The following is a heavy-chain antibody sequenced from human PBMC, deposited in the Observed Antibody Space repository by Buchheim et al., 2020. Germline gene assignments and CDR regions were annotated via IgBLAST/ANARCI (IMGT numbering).Heavy chain of an antibody. CDR2: INKAGNDV. V-gene: IGHV3-7*01. J-gene: IGHJ5*01. CDR3: ARYGDSWAQFDF. Sequence: EVQLVESGGGLVQSGGSMRLSCAASGFSFHDYWMTWVRQVPGKGLECLATINKAGNDVYYVDSVTGRFTVSRDNGEKLLFLQVSSLRAEDTGLYFCARYGDSWAQFDFWGQGTL. CDR1: GFSFHDYW. D-gene: IGHD2-21*01.